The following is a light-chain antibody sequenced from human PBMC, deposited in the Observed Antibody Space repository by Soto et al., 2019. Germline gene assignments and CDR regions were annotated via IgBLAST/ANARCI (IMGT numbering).Light chain of an antibody. V-gene: IGKV3-20*01. CDR3: QDYGTSAPWT. Sequence: EVVLTQSPGTLSLSPGERATLSCRASQNIRGNELAWYQQKPGQAPLLLIYRGSTRATGIPDRFSGRWSGTDFTLTISRLEPEDFAVYYCQDYGTSAPWTFGQGTKVEIK. CDR1: QNIRGNE. J-gene: IGKJ1*01. CDR2: RGS.